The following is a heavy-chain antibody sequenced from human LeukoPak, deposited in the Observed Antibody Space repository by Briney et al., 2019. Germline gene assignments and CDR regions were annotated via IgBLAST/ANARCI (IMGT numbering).Heavy chain of an antibody. CDR1: SYTFSDAW. CDR2: IEAKAHGGTT. Sequence: GGSLRLSCAASSYTFSDAWMNWVRQAPGKGLEWVGRIEAKAHGGTTNYAAPVKGRFTISRDDSKNTLYLQMSSLKTEDTAVYYCTTDPFYDSAGFGFWGQGTLVTVS. V-gene: IGHV3-15*07. CDR3: TTDPFYDSAGFGF. D-gene: IGHD3-22*01. J-gene: IGHJ4*02.